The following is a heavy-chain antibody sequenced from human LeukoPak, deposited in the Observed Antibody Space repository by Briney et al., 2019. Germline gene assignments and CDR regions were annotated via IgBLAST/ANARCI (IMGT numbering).Heavy chain of an antibody. CDR3: ARQARVTHFYGGFGSHFDF. V-gene: IGHV3-7*01. CDR2: INEDGIET. Sequence: GGSLRLSCAASGFTFSTSWMSWVRQAPGKGLEWVADINEDGIETYYVHSLRGRFTISRDNANNSLFLQMDSLRAEDTAVYYCARQARVTHFYGGFGSHFDFWGQGILVTVSS. CDR1: GFTFSTSW. D-gene: IGHD3-10*01. J-gene: IGHJ4*02.